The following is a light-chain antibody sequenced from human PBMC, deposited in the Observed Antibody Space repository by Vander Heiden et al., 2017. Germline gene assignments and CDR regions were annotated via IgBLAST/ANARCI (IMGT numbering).Light chain of an antibody. J-gene: IGLJ2*01. CDR2: DVT. CDR3: SSYADTAKVV. CDR1: SSDVGSYNS. Sequence: QSALTQPPAASGSPGPSVTISCTGTSSDVGSYNSVYWYQQYPGKAPTLLIYDVTKRPSGVPDRCSGSKSGNTASLTVSGLQAEDEADYSCSSYADTAKVVFGGGTKLTVL. V-gene: IGLV2-8*01.